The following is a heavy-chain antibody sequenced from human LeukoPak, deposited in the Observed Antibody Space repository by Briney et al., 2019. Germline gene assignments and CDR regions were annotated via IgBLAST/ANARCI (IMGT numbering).Heavy chain of an antibody. CDR3: ARVVAGVSEAAEEDYYFDY. D-gene: IGHD6-19*01. CDR2: ISGSGGST. Sequence: GGSLRLSCAASGFTFSSYAMSWVRQAPGKGLEWVSAISGSGGSTYYADSVKGRFTISRDNSKNTLYLQMNSLRAEDTAVYYCARVVAGVSEAAEEDYYFDYWGQGTLVTVSS. CDR1: GFTFSSYA. J-gene: IGHJ4*02. V-gene: IGHV3-23*01.